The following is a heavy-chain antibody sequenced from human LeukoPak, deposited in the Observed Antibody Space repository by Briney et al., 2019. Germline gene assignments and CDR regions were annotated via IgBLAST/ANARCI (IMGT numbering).Heavy chain of an antibody. J-gene: IGHJ4*02. V-gene: IGHV1-69*04. CDR3: ARLGYSGGYWGGYYFDY. CDR2: IIPILGIA. Sequence: SVKVSRKASVGTFSSYAISWVRQAPGQGLEWMGRIIPILGIANYAQKFQGRVTITADKPTSTAYMELSSLRSEDTAVFYFARLGYSGGYWGGYYFDYWGQGSLVTVSS. D-gene: IGHD1-26*01. CDR1: VGTFSSYA.